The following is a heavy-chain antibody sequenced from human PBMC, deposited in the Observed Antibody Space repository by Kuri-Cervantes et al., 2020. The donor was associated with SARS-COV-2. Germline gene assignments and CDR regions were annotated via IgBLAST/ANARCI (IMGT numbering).Heavy chain of an antibody. CDR2: IFHTGST. D-gene: IGHD3-9*01. CDR1: GDSVSTSGFY. J-gene: IGHJ6*03. Sequence: SETLSLTCTVSGDSVSTSGFYWGWIRQPPGEGLEWIGTIFHTGSTYYRQSLKGRVTIFADSSKNQFSLKLTSVTAADTARYYCARVLRYFDRNHYYMDVWGTGTTVTVSS. CDR3: ARVLRYFDRNHYYMDV. V-gene: IGHV4-39*01.